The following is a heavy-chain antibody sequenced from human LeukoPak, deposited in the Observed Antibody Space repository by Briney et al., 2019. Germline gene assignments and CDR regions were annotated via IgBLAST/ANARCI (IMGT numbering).Heavy chain of an antibody. J-gene: IGHJ4*02. Sequence: SETLSLTCTISGGSISSYYWSWIRQPPGKGLEWIGYIYYSGSTNYNPSLKSRVTISVDTSKNQVSLKLSSVTAADTAVYYCARGRPYSGGYHLDYWGQGTLVTVSA. CDR2: IYYSGST. D-gene: IGHD1-26*01. V-gene: IGHV4-59*01. CDR1: GGSISSYY. CDR3: ARGRPYSGGYHLDY.